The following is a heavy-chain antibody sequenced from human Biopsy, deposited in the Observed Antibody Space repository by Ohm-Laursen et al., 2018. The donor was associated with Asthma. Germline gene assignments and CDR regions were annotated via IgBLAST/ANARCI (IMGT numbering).Heavy chain of an antibody. V-gene: IGHV4-34*01. CDR3: ARDAGSAWSSGLDAFDF. Sequence: PSETLSLTCAVYGGSFSSNYWSWIRPTPGKGLEWLGDTHHSGYTNYNPSLSSRLTLSVDTSKNQFSLRLTSVTAADTAVYFCARDAGSAWSSGLDAFDFWGHGTMVTVSS. J-gene: IGHJ3*01. CDR2: THHSGYT. D-gene: IGHD6-19*01. CDR1: GGSFSSNY.